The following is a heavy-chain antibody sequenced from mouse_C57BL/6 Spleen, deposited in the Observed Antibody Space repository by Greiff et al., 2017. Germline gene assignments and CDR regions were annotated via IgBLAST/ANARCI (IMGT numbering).Heavy chain of an antibody. CDR1: GYTFTSYW. CDR3: ARTYYSNYVGYFDY. D-gene: IGHD2-5*01. CDR2: IAPNSGGT. Sequence: QVQLQQPGAELVKPGASVKLPCKASGYTFTSYWMHWVKQRPGRGLEWIGRIAPNSGGTKYNEKFKSKATLTVDKPSSTAYMQLSSLTSEDSAVYYCARTYYSNYVGYFDYWGQGTTLTVSS. V-gene: IGHV1-72*01. J-gene: IGHJ2*01.